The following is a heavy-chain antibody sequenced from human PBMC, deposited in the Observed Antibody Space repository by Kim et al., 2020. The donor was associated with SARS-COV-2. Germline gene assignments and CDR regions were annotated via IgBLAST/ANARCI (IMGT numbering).Heavy chain of an antibody. V-gene: IGHV4-39*07. CDR1: GVSISTNYHY. Sequence: SETLSLTCSVSGVSISTNYHYWGWVRQPPGKGLEWIGSVYNSGTTYYNPSLKSRVTISGDTSKNQFSLNMRSVTAADTAVYYCACNVGSTPDYYFDYWGRGDLGTV. J-gene: IGHJ4*02. CDR2: VYNSGTT. D-gene: IGHD1-26*01. CDR3: ACNVGSTPDYYFDY.